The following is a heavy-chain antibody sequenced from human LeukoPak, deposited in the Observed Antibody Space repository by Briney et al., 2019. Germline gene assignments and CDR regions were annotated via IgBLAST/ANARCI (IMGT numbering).Heavy chain of an antibody. CDR1: GFTFSSYA. CDR3: AKDLVLSHYRDYRPNPYFDY. Sequence: GGSLRLSCAASGFTFSSYAMSWVRQAPGKGLEWVSAISGSGGSTYYADSVKGRFTISRDNSKNTLYLQMNSLRAEDTAVYYCAKDLVLSHYRDYRPNPYFDYWGQGTLVTVSS. D-gene: IGHD4-17*01. CDR2: ISGSGGST. V-gene: IGHV3-23*01. J-gene: IGHJ4*02.